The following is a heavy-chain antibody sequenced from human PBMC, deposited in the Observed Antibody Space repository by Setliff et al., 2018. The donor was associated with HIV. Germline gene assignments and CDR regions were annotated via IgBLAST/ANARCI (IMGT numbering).Heavy chain of an antibody. D-gene: IGHD3-10*01. Sequence: GASVKVSCKASGYPFTSYYMHWVRQAPGQGLEWMGIINPSASGTTYAQKFQGRVTMTRDTSTSTAYMELRSLRSDDTAVYYCARTIGLLWFGELDSWGQGTPVTVSS. V-gene: IGHV1-46*01. CDR2: INPSASGT. CDR3: ARTIGLLWFGELDS. J-gene: IGHJ5*01. CDR1: GYPFTSYY.